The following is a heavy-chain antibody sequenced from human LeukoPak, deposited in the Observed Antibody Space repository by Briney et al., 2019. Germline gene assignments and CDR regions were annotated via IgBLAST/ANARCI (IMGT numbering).Heavy chain of an antibody. CDR3: ARVYCSSTSCYNCYYYYGMDV. Sequence: ASVKVSCKASGYTFTSYGISWVRQAPGQGLEWMGWISAYNGNTNYAQKLQGRVTMTTDTSTSTAYMELRSLRSDDTAVYYCARVYCSSTSCYNCYYYYGMDVWGQGTTVTVSS. J-gene: IGHJ6*02. CDR1: GYTFTSYG. D-gene: IGHD2-2*02. V-gene: IGHV1-18*01. CDR2: ISAYNGNT.